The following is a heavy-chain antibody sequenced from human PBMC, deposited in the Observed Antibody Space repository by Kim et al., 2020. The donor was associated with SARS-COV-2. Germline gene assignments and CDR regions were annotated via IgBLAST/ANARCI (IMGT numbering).Heavy chain of an antibody. V-gene: IGHV1-69*01. Sequence: YARKFQGRVTITADQSTSTAYMELSSLRSEDTAVYYCAREHGAQGGMDVWGQGTTVTVSS. CDR3: AREHGAQGGMDV. D-gene: IGHD4-17*01. J-gene: IGHJ6*02.